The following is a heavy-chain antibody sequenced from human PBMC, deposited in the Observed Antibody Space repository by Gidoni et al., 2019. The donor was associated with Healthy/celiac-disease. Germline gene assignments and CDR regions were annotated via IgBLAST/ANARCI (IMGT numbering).Heavy chain of an antibody. V-gene: IGHV1-69*08. Sequence: QVQLVQSGAEVKKPGSSVKVSCKASGGTFSSYTISWVRQAPGQGLEWMGRIIPILGIANYAQKFQGRVTITADKSTSTAYMELSSLRSEDTAVYYCARDEGGRSVDPWGQGTLVTVSS. CDR3: ARDEGGRSVDP. J-gene: IGHJ5*02. CDR2: IIPILGIA. D-gene: IGHD4-17*01. CDR1: GGTFSSYT.